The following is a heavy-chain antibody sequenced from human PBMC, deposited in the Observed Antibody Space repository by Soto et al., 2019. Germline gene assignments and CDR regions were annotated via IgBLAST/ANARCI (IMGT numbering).Heavy chain of an antibody. CDR1: GFTFSSYS. J-gene: IGHJ4*02. Sequence: EVQLVESGGGLVQPGGSLRLSCAASGFTFSSYSMNWVRQAPGKGLEWVSYISSSSSTIYYADSVKGRFTISRDNAKNSLYLQMNSLRAEDTAVYYCARGGGESGYDWSDFDYWGQGTLVTVSS. V-gene: IGHV3-48*01. CDR3: ARGGGESGYDWSDFDY. CDR2: ISSSSSTI. D-gene: IGHD5-12*01.